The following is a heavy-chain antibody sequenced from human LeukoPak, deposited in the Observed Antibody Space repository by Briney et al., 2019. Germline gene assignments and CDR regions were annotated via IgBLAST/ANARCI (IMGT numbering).Heavy chain of an antibody. CDR3: AKTVFRKDAFDI. D-gene: IGHD1-14*01. J-gene: IGHJ3*02. Sequence: GGSLRLSCAASGFTFSSYSMNWVRQAPGKGLEWVSYISSSSTKIYYADSVKGRFTVSRDNAKNSLFLQMNSLRAEDTAVYYCAKTVFRKDAFDIWGQGTMVTVSS. CDR2: ISSSSTKI. V-gene: IGHV3-48*01. CDR1: GFTFSSYS.